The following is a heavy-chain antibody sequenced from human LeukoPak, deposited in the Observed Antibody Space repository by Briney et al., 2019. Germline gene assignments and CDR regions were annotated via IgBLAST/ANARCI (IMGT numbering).Heavy chain of an antibody. J-gene: IGHJ4*02. CDR1: GFTVSSNY. CDR3: ARSIAGDY. CDR2: IYSAGST. Sequence: GGSLRLSCAASGFTVSSNYMSWVRQAPGKGLEWVSTIYSAGSTYYADSVKGRFTISRDNSKNTLYLQMNSLRAEDTAVYYCARSIAGDYWGQGTLVTVSS. V-gene: IGHV3-53*01. D-gene: IGHD6-13*01.